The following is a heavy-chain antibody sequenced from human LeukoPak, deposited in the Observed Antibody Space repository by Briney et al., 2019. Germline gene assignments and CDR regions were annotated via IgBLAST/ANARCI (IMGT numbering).Heavy chain of an antibody. CDR1: GVSISSSNYY. J-gene: IGHJ4*02. CDR3: ARNSSGYYFDY. CDR2: VYYSGSS. Sequence: PSETLSLTCTVSGVSISSSNYYWVWMRQPPGKGLEWIGSVYYSGSSQYNPSLKSRVTISVDTSKNQFSLKLSSVTAADTAMYYCARNSSGYYFDYWGQGALVTVSS. D-gene: IGHD6-19*01. V-gene: IGHV4-39*07.